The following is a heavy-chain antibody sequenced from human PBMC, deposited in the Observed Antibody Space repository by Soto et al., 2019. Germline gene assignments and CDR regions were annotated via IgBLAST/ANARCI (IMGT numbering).Heavy chain of an antibody. CDR2: MAYDGSNK. Sequence: QVQLVESGGGVVQPGRSLRLSCAASGLTFSSYGMHWVRQAPGKGLEWVAVMAYDGSNKYYTDSVQGRFTISRDNSKNALYLQMNSLRAEDTAVYYCPAALGYWGQGTLVTVSS. CDR3: PAALGY. J-gene: IGHJ4*02. V-gene: IGHV3-30*03. D-gene: IGHD3-16*01. CDR1: GLTFSSYG.